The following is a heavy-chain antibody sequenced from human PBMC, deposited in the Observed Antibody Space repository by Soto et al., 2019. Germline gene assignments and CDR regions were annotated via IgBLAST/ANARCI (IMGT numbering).Heavy chain of an antibody. CDR2: ISSSGSTI. D-gene: IGHD3-10*01. CDR3: ARDRPSRYGSGSYYPLAP. CDR1: GFTFSDYY. V-gene: IGHV3-11*01. Sequence: LRLSCAASGFTFSDYYMSWIRQAPGKGLEWVSYISSSGSTIYYADSVKGRFTISRDNAKNSLYLQMNSLRAEDTAVYYCARDRPSRYGSGSYYPLAPWGQGTLVTVSS. J-gene: IGHJ5*02.